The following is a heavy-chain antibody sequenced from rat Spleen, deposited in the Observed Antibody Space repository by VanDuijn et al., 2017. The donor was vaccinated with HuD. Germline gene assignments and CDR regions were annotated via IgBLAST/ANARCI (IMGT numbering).Heavy chain of an antibody. CDR1: GYSITSNY. Sequence: EVQLQESGPGLVKPSQSLSLTCSVTGYSITSNYWGWIRKFPGNKMEWMGYISYSGSTSYNPSLKSRISITRDTSKNQFFLQLNSVTTEDTSTYSCARYEYDGSYYYPLAYWGQGTLVTVSS. CDR3: ARYEYDGSYYYPLAY. CDR2: ISYSGST. J-gene: IGHJ3*01. V-gene: IGHV3-1*01. D-gene: IGHD1-12*02.